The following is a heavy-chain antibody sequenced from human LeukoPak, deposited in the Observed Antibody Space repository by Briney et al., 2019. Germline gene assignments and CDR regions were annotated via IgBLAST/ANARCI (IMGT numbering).Heavy chain of an antibody. CDR3: AGRQVGLRRDLWFDP. J-gene: IGHJ5*02. Sequence: PSETLSLTCTVSGGSISSSSYYWGWIRQPPGKGLEWIGSIYYSGSTYYNPSLKSRVTISVDTSKNQFSLKLSSVTAADTAVYYCAGRQVGLRRDLWFDPWGQGTLVTVSS. D-gene: IGHD2-15*01. V-gene: IGHV4-39*01. CDR1: GGSISSSSYY. CDR2: IYYSGST.